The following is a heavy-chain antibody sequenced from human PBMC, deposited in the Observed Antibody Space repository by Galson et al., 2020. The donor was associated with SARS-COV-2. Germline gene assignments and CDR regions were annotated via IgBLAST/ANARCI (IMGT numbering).Heavy chain of an antibody. Sequence: SETLSLTCTVSGGSISSGAYYWSWIRQHPGKGLEWIGYIYYSGSTYYNPSLKSRVTMSVDTSKNQFSLKLSSVTAADTAVYYCARRYYNYYFDYWGQGTLVTGSS. V-gene: IGHV4-31*03. J-gene: IGHJ4*02. D-gene: IGHD1-1*01. CDR2: IYYSGST. CDR1: GGSISSGAYY. CDR3: ARRYYNYYFDY.